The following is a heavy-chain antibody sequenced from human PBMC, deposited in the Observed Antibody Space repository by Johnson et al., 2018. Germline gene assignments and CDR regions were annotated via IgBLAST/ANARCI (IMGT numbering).Heavy chain of an antibody. J-gene: IGHJ6*03. D-gene: IGHD1-1*01. Sequence: QVQLVESGGGVVQPGNSLRLSCAASGFILSSYTMHWVRQGPGKGLEWVAALSHDGRNRFYIDSVQGRFTISGDNSRNTLFLQMNSLRTEDTAVYYCARDSVAFHGTTYPHYYYMDVWGKGTTVTVSS. V-gene: IGHV3-30*03. CDR3: ARDSVAFHGTTYPHYYYMDV. CDR2: LSHDGRNR. CDR1: GFILSSYT.